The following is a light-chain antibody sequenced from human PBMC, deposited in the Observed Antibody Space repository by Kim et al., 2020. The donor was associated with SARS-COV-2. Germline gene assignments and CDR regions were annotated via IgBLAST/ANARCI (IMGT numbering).Light chain of an antibody. CDR3: QQYNNWPPWT. CDR2: AAS. Sequence: EIVMTQSPAPLSVSPGERATLSCRASQSVSNNLAWYQQKPGQAPRLLIYAASTRATGIPARFSGSGSGTEFTLTISSLQSGDFAVYYCQQYNNWPPWTFGQGTKVDIK. J-gene: IGKJ1*01. V-gene: IGKV3-15*01. CDR1: QSVSNN.